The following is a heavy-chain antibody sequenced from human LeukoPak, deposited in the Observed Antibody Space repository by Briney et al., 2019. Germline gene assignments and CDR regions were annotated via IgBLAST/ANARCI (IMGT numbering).Heavy chain of an antibody. CDR1: GGSISRSSYY. D-gene: IGHD3-16*02. V-gene: IGHV4-39*01. Sequence: SSETLSLTCTVFGGSISRSSYYWGWIRQSPGKGLEWIGSIYYSGSTDYNPSLKSRVTISVDTSRNQFSLKLSSVTAADTAVYYCARASTTRVAGWLSYAFDIWGQGTMVTVSS. CDR2: IYYSGST. J-gene: IGHJ3*02. CDR3: ARASTTRVAGWLSYAFDI.